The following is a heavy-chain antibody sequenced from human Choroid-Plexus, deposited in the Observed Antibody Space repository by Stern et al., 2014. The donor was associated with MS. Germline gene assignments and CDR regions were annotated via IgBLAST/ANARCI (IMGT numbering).Heavy chain of an antibody. CDR1: GFTFGSCA. CDR2: VSYDGSNK. CDR3: AKDRQYLTYFFDH. Sequence: QVQLVESGGGVVQPGRPLRLSCVVSGFTFGSCAMHWVRQAPGQGLEWVAGVSYDGSNKYYADSVKGRFTISRDNSQNTLYMQMSSLRPEDTAVYYCAKDRQYLTYFFDHWGQGSLVTVSS. V-gene: IGHV3-30*18. J-gene: IGHJ5*02. D-gene: IGHD2/OR15-2a*01.